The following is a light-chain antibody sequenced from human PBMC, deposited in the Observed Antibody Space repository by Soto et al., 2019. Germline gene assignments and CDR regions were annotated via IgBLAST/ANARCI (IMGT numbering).Light chain of an antibody. V-gene: IGKV3-20*01. J-gene: IGKJ1*01. CDR2: GAS. CDR1: QSVSSSY. Sequence: EIVLKQSPATLSLSPGERATLSCRASQSVSSSYLAWYQQKPGQAPRLLIYGASSRATGIPDRFSGSGSGTDFTLTISELEPDDFAVYYCQPYDWSLTWTFGPGTKVDIK. CDR3: QPYDWSLTWT.